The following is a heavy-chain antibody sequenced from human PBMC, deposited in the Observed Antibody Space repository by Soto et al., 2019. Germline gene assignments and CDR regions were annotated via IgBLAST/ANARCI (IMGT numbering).Heavy chain of an antibody. V-gene: IGHV1-18*04. CDR1: GYTFTSYG. CDR2: ISAYNGNT. Sequence: ASVKVSCKASGYTFTSYGISWVRQAPGQGLEWMGWISAYNGNTNYAQKLQGRVTMTTDTSTSTAYMELRSLRSDDTAVYYCARDRDIVVVPAAISNYYYGMDVWGQGTTVTVSS. J-gene: IGHJ6*02. CDR3: ARDRDIVVVPAAISNYYYGMDV. D-gene: IGHD2-2*02.